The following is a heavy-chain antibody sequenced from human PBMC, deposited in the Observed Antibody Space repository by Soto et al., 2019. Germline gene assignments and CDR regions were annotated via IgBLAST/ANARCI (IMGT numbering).Heavy chain of an antibody. CDR1: GFTFSSYW. D-gene: IGHD3-3*01. J-gene: IGHJ4*02. Sequence: GGSLRLSCAASGFTFSSYWMHWVRQAPGKGLVWVSRINSDGSSTSYADSVKGRFTISRDNAKNTLYLQMNSLRAEDTAVYYCARVPVLRFLEPFDYWGQGTLVTVSS. CDR2: INSDGSST. CDR3: ARVPVLRFLEPFDY. V-gene: IGHV3-74*01.